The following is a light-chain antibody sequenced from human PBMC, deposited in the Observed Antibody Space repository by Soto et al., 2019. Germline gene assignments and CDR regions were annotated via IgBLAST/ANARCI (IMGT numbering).Light chain of an antibody. V-gene: IGKV2-28*01. CDR1: QSLMPGDGYNY. Sequence: DIVMIQSPLSLSVTPGEPASISCRSSQSLMPGDGYNYLDWYLQKPGQSPQLLIYLASNRASGVPDRFGGSGSGPDFTLIISRVEDEDAGVYYCMQALESRTFGQGKKVEIQ. CDR2: LAS. J-gene: IGKJ1*01. CDR3: MQALESRT.